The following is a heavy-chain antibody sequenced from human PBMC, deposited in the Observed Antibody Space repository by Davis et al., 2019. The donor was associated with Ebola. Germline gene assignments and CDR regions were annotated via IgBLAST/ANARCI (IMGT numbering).Heavy chain of an antibody. V-gene: IGHV1-69*06. D-gene: IGHD7-27*01. CDR3: ARAAFNWGSALFDY. CDR2: IIPIFGTA. J-gene: IGHJ4*02. CDR1: GGTFSSHA. Sequence: AASVKVSCKASGGTFSSHAISWVRQAPGQGLEWMGGIIPIFGTANYAQKFQGRVTITADKSASTAYMELSSLRSEDTAVYYCARAAFNWGSALFDYWGQGTLVTVSS.